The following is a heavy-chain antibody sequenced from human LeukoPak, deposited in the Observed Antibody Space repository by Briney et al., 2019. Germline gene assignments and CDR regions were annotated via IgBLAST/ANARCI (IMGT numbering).Heavy chain of an antibody. CDR3: ACVCNGPCYSAFDY. J-gene: IGHJ4*02. Sequence: GGSLRLSCAASGFTFSDSHMAWIRQAPGKGLEYISHISASGSTTHYGDSVKGRFTIFRDDARNTVYLQMTSLRAEDTAAYFCACVCNGPCYSAFDYWGQGALVTVSS. CDR2: ISASGSTT. CDR1: GFTFSDSH. V-gene: IGHV3-11*01. D-gene: IGHD2-21*02.